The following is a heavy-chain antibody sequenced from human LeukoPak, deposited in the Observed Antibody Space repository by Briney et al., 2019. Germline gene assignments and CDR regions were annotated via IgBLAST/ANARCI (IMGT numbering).Heavy chain of an antibody. Sequence: SETLSLTCTVSGGSISSYYWSWIRQPAGKGLEWIGRIYTSGSTNYNPSLKSRVTMSVDTSKNQFSLKLSSVTAADTAVYYCARDPSGSSYGFYFDYWGQGTLVTVSS. CDR1: GGSISSYY. D-gene: IGHD5-18*01. V-gene: IGHV4-4*07. J-gene: IGHJ4*02. CDR3: ARDPSGSSYGFYFDY. CDR2: IYTSGST.